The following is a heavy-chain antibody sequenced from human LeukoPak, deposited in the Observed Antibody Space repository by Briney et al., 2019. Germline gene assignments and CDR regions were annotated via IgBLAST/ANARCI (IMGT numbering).Heavy chain of an antibody. CDR2: ISNVGSTK. J-gene: IGHJ5*02. Sequence: PGGSLRLSCAASGFTFNFFAMHWVRQAPGKGLEWVAVISNVGSTKYYADSVKGRFTISRDNSKNTLHLQVNSLRAEDTAVYYCARENAAGSYSTWGQGTLVTASS. D-gene: IGHD1-26*01. CDR3: ARENAAGSYST. V-gene: IGHV3-30*04. CDR1: GFTFNFFA.